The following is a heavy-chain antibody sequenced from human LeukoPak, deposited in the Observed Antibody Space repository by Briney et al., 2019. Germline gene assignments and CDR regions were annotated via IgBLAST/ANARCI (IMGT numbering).Heavy chain of an antibody. D-gene: IGHD2-2*01. Sequence: GGSLRLSCLASGFTFSNSWMTWARQAPGRGLEWVANIKEDGSDKQYVDSVRGRFTISRDNAKNSLYLQMNSLTGEDTAVYYCARDSWARVVRPYMDVWGKGTTVTVSS. CDR3: ARDSWARVVRPYMDV. CDR1: GFTFSNSW. V-gene: IGHV3-7*01. CDR2: IKEDGSDK. J-gene: IGHJ6*03.